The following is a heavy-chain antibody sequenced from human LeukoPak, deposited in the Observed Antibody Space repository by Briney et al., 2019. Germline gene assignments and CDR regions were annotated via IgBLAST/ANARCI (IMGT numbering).Heavy chain of an antibody. CDR2: ISYDGSNK. D-gene: IGHD2-15*01. CDR1: GFTFSSYA. J-gene: IGHJ5*02. Sequence: GGSLRLSCAASGFTFSSYAMHWVRQAPGKGLEWVAVISYDGSNKYYADSVKGRLTISRDNSKNTLYLQMNSLRAEDTAVYYCASARAAHNWFDPWGQGTLVTVSS. V-gene: IGHV3-30-3*01. CDR3: ASARAAHNWFDP.